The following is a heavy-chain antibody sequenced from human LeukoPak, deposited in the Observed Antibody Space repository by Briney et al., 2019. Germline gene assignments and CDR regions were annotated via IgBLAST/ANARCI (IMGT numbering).Heavy chain of an antibody. CDR2: ISAYNGNT. D-gene: IGHD6-19*01. CDR3: AKDDQWLVDY. V-gene: IGHV1-18*01. Sequence: ASVKVSCKASDYTFTSYGISWVRQAPGQGLEWMGWISAYNGNTNYAQKFQGRVTMTTDTSTSTAYMELRSLRSDDTAVYYCAKDDQWLVDYWGQGTLVTVSS. CDR1: DYTFTSYG. J-gene: IGHJ4*02.